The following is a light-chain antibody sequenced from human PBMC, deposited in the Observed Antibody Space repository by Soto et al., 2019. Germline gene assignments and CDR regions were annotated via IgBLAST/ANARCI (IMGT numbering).Light chain of an antibody. CDR3: QQYGSSPLT. Sequence: EIVMTQSPATLSVSRGERAPLSRRASQSVGSNLAWYQQKPDQAPRLLIYAASSRATGIPDRFSGSGSGTDFTLTISRLEPEDFAVYYCQQYGSSPLTFGQGTKVDIK. CDR2: AAS. J-gene: IGKJ1*01. CDR1: QSVGSN. V-gene: IGKV3-20*01.